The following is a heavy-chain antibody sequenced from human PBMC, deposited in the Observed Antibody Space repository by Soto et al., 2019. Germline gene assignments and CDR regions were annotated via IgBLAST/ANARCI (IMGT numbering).Heavy chain of an antibody. CDR1: GFSLSTSGVG. V-gene: IGHV2-5*01. Sequence: SGPRGEPTQTLTLTCTFSGFSLSTSGVGVGWIRQPPGKALEWLALIYWNDDKRYSPSLKSRLTITKDTSKNQVVLTMTNMDPVDTATYYCAYQGGSSSQEGLGYWGQGTLVTVYS. D-gene: IGHD6-6*01. CDR2: IYWNDDK. CDR3: AYQGGSSSQEGLGY. J-gene: IGHJ4*02.